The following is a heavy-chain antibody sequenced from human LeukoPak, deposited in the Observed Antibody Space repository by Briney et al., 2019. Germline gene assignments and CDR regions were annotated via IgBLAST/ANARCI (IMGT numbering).Heavy chain of an antibody. D-gene: IGHD4-17*01. V-gene: IGHV1-46*01. CDR2: INPSGGST. CDR3: ARDHERNTVTFY. Sequence: ASVKVSCKASGYTFTSYYMHWVRQAPGQGLEWMGIINPSGGSTSYAQRFQGRVTMTRDTSTSTVYMELSSLRSEDTAVYYCARDHERNTVTFYWGQGTLVTVSS. J-gene: IGHJ4*02. CDR1: GYTFTSYY.